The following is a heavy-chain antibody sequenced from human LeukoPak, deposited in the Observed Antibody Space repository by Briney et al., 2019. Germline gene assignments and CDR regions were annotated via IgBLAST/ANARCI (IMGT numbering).Heavy chain of an antibody. CDR1: GFSITDYF. D-gene: IGHD3/OR15-3a*01. J-gene: IGHJ4*02. Sequence: ASVKVSCKTSGFSITDYFMHWVRQAPGQGLEWTGMINPSDGFTRQAQQLEGRVTITSDTSTSTVYMEMSSLTAEDTAVYYCAGAVDQDFDYWGQGTLVTIS. V-gene: IGHV1-46*04. CDR2: INPSDGFT. CDR3: AGAVDQDFDY.